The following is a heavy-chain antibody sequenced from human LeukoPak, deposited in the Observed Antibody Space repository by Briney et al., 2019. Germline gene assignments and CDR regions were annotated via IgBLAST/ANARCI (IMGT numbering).Heavy chain of an antibody. CDR2: IYSGGST. V-gene: IGHV3-66*01. CDR1: GFTVSSNY. D-gene: IGHD2-15*01. Sequence: GGSLRLSCAASGFTVSSNYMSWVRQAPGKGLEWVSVIYSGGSTYYADSVKGRFIIPRDNSKNTLYLQMNSLRAEDTAVYYCAREYCSGGSCYWFDPWGQGTLVTVSS. CDR3: AREYCSGGSCYWFDP. J-gene: IGHJ5*02.